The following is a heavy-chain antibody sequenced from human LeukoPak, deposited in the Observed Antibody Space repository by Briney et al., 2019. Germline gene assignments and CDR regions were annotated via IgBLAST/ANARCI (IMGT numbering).Heavy chain of an antibody. CDR1: GGSISSYY. D-gene: IGHD6-6*01. Sequence: SETPSLTCTVSGGSISSYYWSWIRQPAGKGLEWIGRIYTSGSTNYNPSLKSRVTMSVDTSKNQFSLKLSSVTAADTAVYYCARSGSSRGFYYYYMDVRGKGTTVTVSS. CDR3: ARSGSSRGFYYYYMDV. CDR2: IYTSGST. J-gene: IGHJ6*03. V-gene: IGHV4-4*07.